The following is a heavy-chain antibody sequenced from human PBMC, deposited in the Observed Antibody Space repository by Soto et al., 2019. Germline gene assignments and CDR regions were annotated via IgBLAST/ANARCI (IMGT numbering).Heavy chain of an antibody. CDR3: ARVDYDILTGYYHFDY. D-gene: IGHD3-9*01. Sequence: SETLSLTCTVSGGSISSYYWSWIRQPPGKGLEWIGYIYYSGSTNYNPSLKSRVTISVDTSKNQFSLKLSSVTAADTAVYYCARVDYDILTGYYHFDYWGQGTLATVSS. V-gene: IGHV4-59*01. J-gene: IGHJ4*02. CDR1: GGSISSYY. CDR2: IYYSGST.